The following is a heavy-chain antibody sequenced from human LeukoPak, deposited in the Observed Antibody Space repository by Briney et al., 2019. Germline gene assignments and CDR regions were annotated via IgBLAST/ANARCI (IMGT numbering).Heavy chain of an antibody. V-gene: IGHV1-2*02. J-gene: IGHJ4*02. CDR1: GYTFTGYY. CDR3: ARGSSSSFYFDY. Sequence: ASVKVSCKASGYTFTGYYMHWVRQAPGQGLGWMGWINPNSGGTNYAQKFQGRVTMTRDTSISTAYMELSRLRSDDTAVYYCARGSSSSFYFDYWGQGTLVTVSS. CDR2: INPNSGGT. D-gene: IGHD6-6*01.